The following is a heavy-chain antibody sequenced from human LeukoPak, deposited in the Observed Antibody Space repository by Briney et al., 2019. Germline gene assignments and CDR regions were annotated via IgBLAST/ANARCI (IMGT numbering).Heavy chain of an antibody. J-gene: IGHJ5*02. CDR1: GFTFGSYA. D-gene: IGHD2-2*02. CDR2: ISGSGGST. V-gene: IGHV3-23*01. CDR3: AKVGRLQVPAAIVVTTDWFDP. Sequence: GTLRLSCVASGFTFGSYAMSWVRQAPGKGLEWVAAISGSGGSTYYADSVKGRFTISRDNSKNTLYLQMNSLRAEDTAVYYCAKVGRLQVPAAIVVTTDWFDPWGQGTLVTVSS.